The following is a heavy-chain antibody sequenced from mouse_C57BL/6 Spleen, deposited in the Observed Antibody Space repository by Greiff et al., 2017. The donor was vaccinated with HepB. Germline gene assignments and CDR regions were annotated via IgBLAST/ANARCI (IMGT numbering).Heavy chain of an antibody. CDR2: ISSGGSYT. CDR3: ASSYDRTFYYAMDY. D-gene: IGHD2-3*01. Sequence: EVQRVESGGDLVKPGGSLKLSCAASGFTFSSYGMSWVRQTPDKRLEWVATISSGGSYTYYPDSVKGRFTISRDNAKNTLYLQMSSLKSEDTAMYYCASSYDRTFYYAMDYWGQGTSVTVSS. V-gene: IGHV5-6*01. CDR1: GFTFSSYG. J-gene: IGHJ4*01.